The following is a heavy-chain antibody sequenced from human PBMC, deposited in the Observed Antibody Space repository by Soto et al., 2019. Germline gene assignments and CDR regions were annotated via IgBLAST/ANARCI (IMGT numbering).Heavy chain of an antibody. J-gene: IGHJ6*02. D-gene: IGHD3-3*01. V-gene: IGHV4-34*01. CDR3: ARGVRFLKYYGMDV. CDR1: GGSFSGYY. Sequence: SETLSLTCAVYGGSFSGYYWSWIRQTPGKGLEWIGEINHSGSTNYNPSLKSRVTISVDTSKNQFSLKLSSVTAADTAVYYCARGVRFLKYYGMDVWGQGTTVTV. CDR2: INHSGST.